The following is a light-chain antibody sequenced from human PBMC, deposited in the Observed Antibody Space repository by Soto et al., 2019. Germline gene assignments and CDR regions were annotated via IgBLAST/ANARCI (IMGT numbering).Light chain of an antibody. V-gene: IGLV1-44*01. CDR3: QSYDSGVTGSV. CDR2: SNT. Sequence: QSALTQTPSVSGTPGQRVTISCSGKNSNWGSNTVSWYQQLPGKAPKLVLYSNTARPSGVPDRFSGSRSGSSGSLAISGLQPEDEADYYCQSYDSGVTGSVFGTGTKVTV. CDR1: NSNWGSNT. J-gene: IGLJ1*01.